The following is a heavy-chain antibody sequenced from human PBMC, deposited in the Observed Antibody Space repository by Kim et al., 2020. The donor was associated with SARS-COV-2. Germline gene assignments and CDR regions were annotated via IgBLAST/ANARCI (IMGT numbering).Heavy chain of an antibody. CDR3: AREYGYVEMATTTGY. V-gene: IGHV1-46*01. CDR2: INPSGGST. CDR1: GYTFTSYY. Sequence: ASVKVSCKASGYTFTSYYMHWVRQAPGQGLEWMGIINPSGGSTSYAQKFQGRVTMTRDTSTSTVYMELSSLRSEDTAVYYCAREYGYVEMATTTGYWGQGTLVTVSS. J-gene: IGHJ4*02. D-gene: IGHD5-12*01.